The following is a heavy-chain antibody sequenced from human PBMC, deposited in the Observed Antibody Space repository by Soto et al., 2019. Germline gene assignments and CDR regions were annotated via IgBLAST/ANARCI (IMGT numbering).Heavy chain of an antibody. CDR2: INPNSGST. J-gene: IGHJ3*02. V-gene: IGHV1-2*04. CDR1: GYTFTGYY. Sequence: ASVKVSCKASGYTFTGYYMHWVRQAPGQGLEWMGWINPNSGSTNYAQKFQGWVTMTRDTSISTAYMELSRLRSDDTAVYYCAREGAIFGTGKAFDIWGQGTMVTVSS. D-gene: IGHD3-3*01. CDR3: AREGAIFGTGKAFDI.